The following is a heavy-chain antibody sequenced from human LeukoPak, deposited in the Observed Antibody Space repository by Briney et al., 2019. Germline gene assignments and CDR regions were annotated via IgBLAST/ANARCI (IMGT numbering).Heavy chain of an antibody. D-gene: IGHD6-13*01. CDR3: ARDRYSSSWYGWFDP. V-gene: IGHV3-66*01. CDR1: GFTVSSNY. Sequence: GGSLRLSCAASGFTVSSNYMSGVRQAPGKGLEWVSVIYSGDTTYYADSVKGRFTISRDNSKSTLYLQMNSLRAEDTAVYYCARDRYSSSWYGWFDPWGQGTLVTVS. J-gene: IGHJ5*02. CDR2: IYSGDTT.